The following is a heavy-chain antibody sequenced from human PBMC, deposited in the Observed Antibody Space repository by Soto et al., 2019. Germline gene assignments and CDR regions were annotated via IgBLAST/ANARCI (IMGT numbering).Heavy chain of an antibody. CDR1: GFTFSKAW. CDR3: TSGSGGGDPYEMDV. D-gene: IGHD6-19*01. V-gene: IGHV3-15*01. J-gene: IGHJ6*02. CDR2: IKSKTDDGTT. Sequence: PGGSLRLSCTASGFTFSKAWMSWVRQAPGKGLEWVGRIKSKTDDGTTDYAAPVKGRFTISRDDSKNTLFLQMNSLKTGDTAVYYCTSGSGGGDPYEMDVWGQGTTVTVSS.